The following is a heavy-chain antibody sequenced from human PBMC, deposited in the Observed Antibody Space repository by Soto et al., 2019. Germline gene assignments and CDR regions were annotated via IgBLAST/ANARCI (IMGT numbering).Heavy chain of an antibody. J-gene: IGHJ4*02. Sequence: LSLTCAVYGGSFSGYYWTWIRQPPGTGLEWIGEINHSGSTNYNPSLKSRVTISVDTSKNQFSLKLTSVTAADTAVYYCARDKNTGLFDYWGQGTQVTVSS. CDR3: ARDKNTGLFDY. D-gene: IGHD2-8*02. V-gene: IGHV4-34*01. CDR2: INHSGST. CDR1: GGSFSGYY.